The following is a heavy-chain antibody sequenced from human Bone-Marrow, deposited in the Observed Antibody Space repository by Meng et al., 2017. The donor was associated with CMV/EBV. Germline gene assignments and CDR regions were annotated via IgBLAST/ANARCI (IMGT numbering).Heavy chain of an antibody. CDR2: INHSGST. CDR3: ARMVRTLARFYGMDV. D-gene: IGHD1-14*01. V-gene: IGHV4-34*01. Sequence: SQTLSLTCAVYGGSFSGYYWSWIRQPPGKGLEWIGEINHSGSTNYNPSLKSRVTISVDTSKNQFSLKLSSVTAADTAVYYWARMVRTLARFYGMDVWGQGTTVTVSS. J-gene: IGHJ6*01. CDR1: GGSFSGYY.